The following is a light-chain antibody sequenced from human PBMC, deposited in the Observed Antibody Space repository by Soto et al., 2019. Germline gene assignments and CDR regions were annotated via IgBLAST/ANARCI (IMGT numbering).Light chain of an antibody. J-gene: IGKJ3*01. CDR1: QSISSY. CDR3: QQSFRTPFT. Sequence: DIQMTQSPSSLSASVEDRVNITCRASQSISSYLNWYQQKPGKAPKLLVYAASRLQSGVPSRFSGTGSGTDFTLTISSLQPEDFATYYCQQSFRTPFTFGHGNKLDIK. V-gene: IGKV1-39*01. CDR2: AAS.